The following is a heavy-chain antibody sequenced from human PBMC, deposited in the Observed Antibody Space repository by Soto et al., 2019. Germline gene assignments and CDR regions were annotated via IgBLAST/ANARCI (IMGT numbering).Heavy chain of an antibody. CDR1: GYTFTSYA. V-gene: IGHV1-3*01. D-gene: IGHD3-22*01. CDR3: ARMYYYDSSGYYFPLYFDY. Sequence: ASVKVSCKASGYTFTSYAMHWVRQAPGQRLEWMGWINAGNGNTKYSQKFQGRVTITRDTSASTAYMELSSLRSEDTAVYYCARMYYYDSSGYYFPLYFDYWGQGTLVTVSS. CDR2: INAGNGNT. J-gene: IGHJ4*02.